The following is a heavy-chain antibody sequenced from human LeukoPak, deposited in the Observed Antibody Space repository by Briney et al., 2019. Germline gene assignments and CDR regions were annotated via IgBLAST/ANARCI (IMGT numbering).Heavy chain of an antibody. CDR3: ATDKPSILVVGMIFDY. CDR2: FDPKDGET. CDR1: GYTLTELS. Sequence: GASVKVSCKVSGYTLTELSMHWVRQAPGKGLEWMGGFDPKDGETIYAQKFQGGVTMTEDTSTDTAYMELSSLRSEDTAVYYCATDKPSILVVGMIFDYWGQGTLVTVSS. V-gene: IGHV1-24*01. J-gene: IGHJ4*02. D-gene: IGHD2-15*01.